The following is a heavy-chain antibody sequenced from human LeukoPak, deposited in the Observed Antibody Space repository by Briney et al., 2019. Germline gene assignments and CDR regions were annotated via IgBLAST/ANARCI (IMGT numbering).Heavy chain of an antibody. CDR1: GFTVSSNY. CDR2: IYSAGST. V-gene: IGHV3-53*01. CDR3: ARDLSGPSVY. J-gene: IGHJ4*02. D-gene: IGHD2-15*01. Sequence: GGSLRLSCVASGFTVSSNYMSWVRQAPGKGLEWVSVIYSAGSTYYADSVKGRFTISRDNSKNSLFLQMHSLRAEDTAVYYCARDLSGPSVYWGQGTLVTVSS.